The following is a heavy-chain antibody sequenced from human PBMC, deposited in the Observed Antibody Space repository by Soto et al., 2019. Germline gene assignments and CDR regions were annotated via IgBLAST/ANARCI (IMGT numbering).Heavy chain of an antibody. CDR3: VRERGLSSFYGMDV. CDR1: GFTLTSYT. Sequence: VGSLRLSCAASGFTLTSYTMNWVRQASGKGLEWVSSITSSSSHIYYADSVKGRFTISRHNAGNSLYLQMNSLRAEDSAVYYCVRERGLSSFYGMDVWGQGTTVTVSS. D-gene: IGHD3-10*01. V-gene: IGHV3-21*01. J-gene: IGHJ6*02. CDR2: ITSSSSHI.